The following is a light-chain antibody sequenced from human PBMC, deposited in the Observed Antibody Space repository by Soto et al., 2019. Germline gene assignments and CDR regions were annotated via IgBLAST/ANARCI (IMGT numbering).Light chain of an antibody. Sequence: ELVFTQSPGTLSFSPGARATLSCRASQSVSRRLAWYQQRHGQSPRLLISGASMRASGVPVRFIGSGSGTDLTITITRLEPEDGEVDYGQQYGGSPITFGLGTRLEIK. J-gene: IGKJ5*01. CDR1: QSVSRR. CDR3: QQYGGSPIT. CDR2: GAS. V-gene: IGKV3-20*01.